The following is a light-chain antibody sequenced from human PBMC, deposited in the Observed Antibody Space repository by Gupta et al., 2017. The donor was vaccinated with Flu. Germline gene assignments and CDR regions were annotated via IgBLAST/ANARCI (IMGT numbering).Light chain of an antibody. CDR2: NDV. CDR1: SIGSKS. V-gene: IGLV3-21*02. CDR3: QVWDGSRDQVV. J-gene: IGLJ2*01. Sequence: SYLLPHPPSASVAPGQAARITCGGDSIGSKSVHWYQQRPGQAPVLVGYNDVDRTAGIPERFAGSNSGNTGTLTLSRVEAGDEDDYYCQVWDGSRDQVVFGGGTKLTVL.